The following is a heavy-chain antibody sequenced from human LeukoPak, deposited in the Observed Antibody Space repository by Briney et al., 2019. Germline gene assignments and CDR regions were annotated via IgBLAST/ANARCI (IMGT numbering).Heavy chain of an antibody. CDR3: ARGSLITMIVVVTHDAFDI. J-gene: IGHJ3*02. V-gene: IGHV4-38-2*02. Sequence: SETLSLTCTVSGYSISSGYYWGWIRQPPGKGLEWIGSIYHSGSTYYNPSLKSRVTISVDTSKNQFSLKLSSVTAADTAVYYCARGSLITMIVVVTHDAFDIWGQGTMVTVSS. CDR1: GYSISSGYY. D-gene: IGHD3-22*01. CDR2: IYHSGST.